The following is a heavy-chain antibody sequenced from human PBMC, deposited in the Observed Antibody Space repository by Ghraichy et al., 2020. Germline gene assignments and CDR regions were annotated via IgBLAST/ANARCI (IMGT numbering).Heavy chain of an antibody. CDR1: GGTFSSYA. V-gene: IGHV1-69*04. Sequence: SVKVSCKASGGTFSSYAISWVRQAPGQGLEWMGRIIPILGIANYAQKFQGRVTITADKSTSTAYMELSSLRSEDTAVYYCARGRFDSSGGTLYYYYGMDVWGQGTTVTVSS. CDR3: ARGRFDSSGGTLYYYYGMDV. J-gene: IGHJ6*02. CDR2: IIPILGIA. D-gene: IGHD3-22*01.